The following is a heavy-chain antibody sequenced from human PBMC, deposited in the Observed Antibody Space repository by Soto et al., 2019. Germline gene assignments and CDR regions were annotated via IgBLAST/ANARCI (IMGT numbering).Heavy chain of an antibody. D-gene: IGHD1-26*01. CDR3: ATPTHNSGSYYYGMDV. Sequence: QVQLQESGPGLVKPSQTLSLTCNVSGGSISSGGYYWSWIRQHPGKGLVWIGYVYYSGSTYYNPSIKSRVTISVDPSKNQFSLKLSSVTAADTAVYYCATPTHNSGSYYYGMDVWGQGTTVTVSS. CDR1: GGSISSGGYY. V-gene: IGHV4-31*03. J-gene: IGHJ6*02. CDR2: VYYSGST.